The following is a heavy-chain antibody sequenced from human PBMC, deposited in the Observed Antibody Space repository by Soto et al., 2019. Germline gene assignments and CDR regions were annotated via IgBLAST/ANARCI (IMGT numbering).Heavy chain of an antibody. CDR3: ARKDKSGYFNWFGP. J-gene: IGHJ5*02. D-gene: IGHD3-22*01. CDR1: GYRFTSYW. CDR2: IFPSDSDT. Sequence: GESLKISCRTSGYRFTSYWIAWVRQMRGKGLEWMGIIFPSDSDTRYSPSFQGQVTISADRSTSTVFLQWASLKASDTAVYFCARKDKSGYFNWFGPWGQGTLVTVSS. V-gene: IGHV5-51*01.